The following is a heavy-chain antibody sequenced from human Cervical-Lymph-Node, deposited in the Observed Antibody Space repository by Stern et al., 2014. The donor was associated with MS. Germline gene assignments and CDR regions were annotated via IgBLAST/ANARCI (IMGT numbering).Heavy chain of an antibody. CDR1: GFTLSSYG. J-gene: IGHJ4*02. Sequence: VQLVESGGAVVQPGRSLRLSCAASGFTLSSYGMHWVRQAPGKGLEWGTVISYDGNHKYYAASVKGRFTISRDNSKNPLHLQMNSVTPDDTAIYYCARDYEDTSMLFDHWGQGTLVTVSS. V-gene: IGHV3-30*03. CDR2: ISYDGNHK. CDR3: ARDYEDTSMLFDH. D-gene: IGHD2-8*01.